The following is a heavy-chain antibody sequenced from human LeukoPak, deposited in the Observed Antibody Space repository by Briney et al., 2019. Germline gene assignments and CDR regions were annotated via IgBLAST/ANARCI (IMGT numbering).Heavy chain of an antibody. V-gene: IGHV1-69*02. CDR2: IIPILGIA. Sequence: SVKVSCKASGGTFSSYTISWVRQAPGQGPEWMGRIIPILGIANYAQKFQGRVTITADKSTSTAYMELSSLRSEDTAVYYCARGEQLRSFDPWGQGTLVTVSS. J-gene: IGHJ5*02. CDR3: ARGEQLRSFDP. CDR1: GGTFSSYT. D-gene: IGHD6-6*01.